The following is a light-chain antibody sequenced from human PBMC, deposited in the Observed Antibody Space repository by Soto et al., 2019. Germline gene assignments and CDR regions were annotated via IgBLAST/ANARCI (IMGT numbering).Light chain of an antibody. CDR3: QQYETFSAT. V-gene: IGKV1-5*01. J-gene: IGKJ1*01. CDR2: DAS. CDR1: QSVSGW. Sequence: LTQAASTKDTGVGETVTGTCRASQSVSGWLAWYQQKPGEAPKLLIYDASALPRGVPSRFSGSGSGTKFTLTIASLQPDDFAPYYCQQYETFSATFGPGTKV.